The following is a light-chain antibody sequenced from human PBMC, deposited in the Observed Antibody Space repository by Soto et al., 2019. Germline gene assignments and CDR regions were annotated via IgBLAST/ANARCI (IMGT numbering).Light chain of an antibody. CDR3: QQYNNWPPIT. V-gene: IGKV3-20*01. CDR2: GAS. Sequence: EIVLTQSPATLSLSPGEIATLSCRASQSVTDNYLAWYQQKAGQAPRLVISGASSRTSGIPDRFSASGSGTDFTLTISRLEPEDFAVYYCQQYNNWPPITFGQGTRLEIK. J-gene: IGKJ5*01. CDR1: QSVTDNY.